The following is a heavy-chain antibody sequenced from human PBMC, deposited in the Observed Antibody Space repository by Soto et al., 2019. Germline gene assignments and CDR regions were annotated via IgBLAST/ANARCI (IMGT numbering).Heavy chain of an antibody. CDR1: GYIFVSYG. CDR2: ISPYTGNT. V-gene: IGHV1-18*01. D-gene: IGHD3-16*01. Sequence: QVQLVQSGDEVKKPGASVKVSCKASGYIFVSYGIAWVRQAPGQGLEWMGWISPYTGNTHSATKIQGRLTMTTDTSTSTAYMDLGSLTSDDTAVYYCVMVDNYVTPTPRDVWGQGTTVTVSS. J-gene: IGHJ6*02. CDR3: VMVDNYVTPTPRDV.